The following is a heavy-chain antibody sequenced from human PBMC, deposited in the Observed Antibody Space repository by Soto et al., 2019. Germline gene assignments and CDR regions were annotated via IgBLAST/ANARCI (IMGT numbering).Heavy chain of an antibody. J-gene: IGHJ4*02. CDR1: GDSVSSNSAA. V-gene: IGHV6-1*01. CDR3: ARSLSWELLRNGAFDY. CDR2: TYYRSKWYN. Sequence: QVQLQQSGPGLVKPSQTLSLTCAISGDSVSSNSAAWNWIRQSPSTGLEWLGRTYYRSKWYNDYAVSVKSRITINPDTSQNQFSLQLNSVTPEDTAVYYCARSLSWELLRNGAFDYWGQGTLVTVSS. D-gene: IGHD1-26*01.